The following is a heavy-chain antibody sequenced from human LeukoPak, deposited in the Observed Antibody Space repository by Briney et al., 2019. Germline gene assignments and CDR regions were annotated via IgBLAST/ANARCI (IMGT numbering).Heavy chain of an antibody. CDR3: ARGGRNGLYNWFDP. CDR2: ISYDGSNK. V-gene: IGHV3-30*04. D-gene: IGHD1-1*01. Sequence: GGSLRLSCAASGFTFSSYAMHWVRQAPGKGLEWVAVISYDGSNKYYADSVKGRFTITRDNSKNTLYLQMNSLRAEDTAVYYCARGGRNGLYNWFDPWGQGNLVTVSS. CDR1: GFTFSSYA. J-gene: IGHJ5*02.